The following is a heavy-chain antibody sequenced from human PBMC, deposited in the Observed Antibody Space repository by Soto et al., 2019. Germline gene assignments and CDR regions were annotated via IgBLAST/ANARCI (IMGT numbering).Heavy chain of an antibody. CDR3: ARGGYDWGD. J-gene: IGHJ4*02. CDR1: GGSISGYY. V-gene: IGHV4-59*01. D-gene: IGHD5-12*01. CDR2: MYYSGST. Sequence: QVQLQESGPGLVKPSETLSLTCTVSGGSISGYYWSWIRQPPGKGLEWIGYMYYSGSTNYNPSPKSRVTISVDTSKNHFSLRLSSVTAADTAVYYCARGGYDWGDWGQGTLVTVSS.